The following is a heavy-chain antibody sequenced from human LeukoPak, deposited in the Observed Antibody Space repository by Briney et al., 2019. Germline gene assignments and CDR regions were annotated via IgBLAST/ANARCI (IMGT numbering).Heavy chain of an antibody. CDR2: ISYDGSNK. CDR1: GFTLSSYG. D-gene: IGHD4-17*01. V-gene: IGHV3-30*03. CDR3: ARGMTTVTD. Sequence: GGSLRLSCAASGFTLSSYGMHWVRQAPGKGLEWVAVISYDGSNKYYADSVKGRFTISRDNSKNTLYLQMNSLRSDDTAVYYCARGMTTVTDWGQGTLVTVSS. J-gene: IGHJ4*02.